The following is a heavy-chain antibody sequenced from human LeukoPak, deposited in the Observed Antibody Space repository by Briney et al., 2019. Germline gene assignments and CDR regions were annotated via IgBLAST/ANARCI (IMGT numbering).Heavy chain of an antibody. V-gene: IGHV1-18*01. CDR3: ARVGAVAVAGISDY. CDR2: ITAYNGNR. D-gene: IGHD6-19*01. J-gene: IGHJ4*02. Sequence: ASVKVSCKTSGYTFSNYGISWVRQAPGQGLEWMGWITAYNGNRLYAQKLQGRVTMTTDTSTSTAYMELRSLRSDDTAVYYCARVGAVAVAGISDYWGQGTLVTVSS. CDR1: GYTFSNYG.